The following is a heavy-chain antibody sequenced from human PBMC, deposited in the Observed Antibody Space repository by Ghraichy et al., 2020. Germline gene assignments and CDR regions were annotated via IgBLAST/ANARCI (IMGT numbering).Heavy chain of an antibody. CDR3: ARDVRIVVVPAATYDAFDI. V-gene: IGHV4-39*07. Sequence: SETLSLTFTVSGGSISSSSYYWGWIRQPPGKGLEWIGSIYYSGSTYYNPSLKSRVTISVDTSKNQFSLKLSSVTAADTAVYYCARDVRIVVVPAATYDAFDIWGQGTMVTVSS. CDR1: GGSISSSSYY. J-gene: IGHJ3*02. CDR2: IYYSGST. D-gene: IGHD2-2*01.